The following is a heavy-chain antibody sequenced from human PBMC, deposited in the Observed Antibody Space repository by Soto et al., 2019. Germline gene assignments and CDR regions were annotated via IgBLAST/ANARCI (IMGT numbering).Heavy chain of an antibody. CDR1: GYTFTSYG. CDR2: ISAYNGNT. V-gene: IGHV1-18*01. D-gene: IGHD2-15*01. Sequence: ASVKVSCKASGYTFTSYGISWVRQAPGQGLEWMGWISAYNGNTNYAQKLQGRVTMTTDTSTSTAYMELRSLRSDDTAVYYCARDKPLRYCSGGSYSDDAFDIWGQGTMVTVSS. CDR3: ARDKPLRYCSGGSYSDDAFDI. J-gene: IGHJ3*02.